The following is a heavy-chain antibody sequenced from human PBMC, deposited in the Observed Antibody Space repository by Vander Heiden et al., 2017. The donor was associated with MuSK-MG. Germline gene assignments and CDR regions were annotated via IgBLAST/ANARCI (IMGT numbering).Heavy chain of an antibody. J-gene: IGHJ4*02. CDR3: ARWGGNYYDSSGYYPY. CDR2: IYYSGST. D-gene: IGHD3-22*01. CDR1: GGAISIYY. Sequence: QVQLQESGAGLVKPSETLSLTCTVSGGAISIYYWSWIRQPPGKGLEWIGYIYYSGSTNYYPSLKSRVTISVDTSKNQFSLKLSSVTAADTAVYYCARWGGNYYDSSGYYPYWGQGTLVTVSS. V-gene: IGHV4-59*01.